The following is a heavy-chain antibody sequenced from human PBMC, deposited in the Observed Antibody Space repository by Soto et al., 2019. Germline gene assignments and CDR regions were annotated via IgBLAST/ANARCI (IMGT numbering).Heavy chain of an antibody. CDR1: GFTVSSNY. V-gene: IGHV3-66*01. CDR2: IYSGGST. J-gene: IGHJ6*03. CDR3: ARELHPRRPPDYYYYMDV. Sequence: EVQLVESGGGLVQPGGSLRLSCAASGFTVSSNYMSWVRQAPGKGLEWVSVIYSGGSTYYADSVKGRFTISRDNSKNTLYLQMNSLRAEDTAVYYCARELHPRRPPDYYYYMDVWGKGTTVTVSS. D-gene: IGHD2-21*02.